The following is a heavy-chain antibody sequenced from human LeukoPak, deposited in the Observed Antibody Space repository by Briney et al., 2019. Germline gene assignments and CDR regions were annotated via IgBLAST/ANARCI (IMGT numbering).Heavy chain of an antibody. V-gene: IGHV3-74*01. Sequence: GGSLRLSCEASGFTFSTYWMHWVRQAPGKGLVWVSRIISDGRVTSYADSVQGRFTISRDNAKNTLYLQMNSLRAEDTAVYYCTASDYGNQPDYWGQGTLVTVSS. D-gene: IGHD4-11*01. CDR2: IISDGRVT. CDR1: GFTFSTYW. J-gene: IGHJ4*02. CDR3: TASDYGNQPDY.